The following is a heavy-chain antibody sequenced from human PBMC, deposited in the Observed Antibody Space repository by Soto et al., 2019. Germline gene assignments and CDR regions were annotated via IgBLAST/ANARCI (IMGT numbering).Heavy chain of an antibody. CDR1: GYTFTSYD. J-gene: IGHJ6*03. Sequence: QVPLVQSGAEVKKPGASVKVSCKASGYTFTSYDINWVRQATGQGLEWMGWMNPNSGNTGYAQKFQGRVTKTTNTSISTAYMELSSLRSEDTAVYYCASAPSPNVLTGFRHYYYYMDVWGKGTTVTDSS. CDR2: MNPNSGNT. CDR3: ASAPSPNVLTGFRHYYYYMDV. V-gene: IGHV1-8*02. D-gene: IGHD3-9*01.